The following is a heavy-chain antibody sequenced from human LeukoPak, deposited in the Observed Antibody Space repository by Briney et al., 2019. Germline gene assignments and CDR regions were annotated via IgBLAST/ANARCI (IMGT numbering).Heavy chain of an antibody. CDR1: GYTFTGYY. CDR3: ARDWFFDWIGYFDL. CDR2: INPNSGGT. Sequence: ASVKVSCKASGYTFTGYYMHWVRQAPGQGLEWMGWINPNSGGTNYAQKFQGRVTMTRDTSISTAYMELSRLRSDDTAVYYCARDWFFDWIGYFDLWGRGTLVTVSS. D-gene: IGHD3-9*01. J-gene: IGHJ2*01. V-gene: IGHV1-2*02.